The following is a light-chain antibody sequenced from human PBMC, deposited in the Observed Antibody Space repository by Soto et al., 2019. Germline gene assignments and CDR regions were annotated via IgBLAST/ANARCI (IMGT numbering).Light chain of an antibody. Sequence: DIVLTQSPATLSLSPGESATLSCRASQSISNSLAWYQQKPGQAPRLIINDAFNRATGIPARFSGSGSGTDFTLTISSLEPEDFAVYYCHQRQYWPPITVGQGTRLEIK. CDR2: DAF. J-gene: IGKJ5*01. CDR1: QSISNS. V-gene: IGKV3-11*01. CDR3: HQRQYWPPIT.